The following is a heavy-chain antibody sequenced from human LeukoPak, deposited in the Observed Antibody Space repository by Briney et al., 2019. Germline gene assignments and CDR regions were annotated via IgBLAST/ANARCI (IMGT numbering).Heavy chain of an antibody. CDR2: IYSGGST. D-gene: IGHD3-22*01. Sequence: GGSLRLSCAASGFTVSSNYVSWVRQAPGKGLEWVSVIYSGGSTYYADSVKGRFTISRDNSKNTLFLQMNSLRADDTAVYYCVTQSSGYYVSHADYWGQGTLVTVSS. V-gene: IGHV3-53*01. CDR3: VTQSSGYYVSHADY. CDR1: GFTVSSNY. J-gene: IGHJ4*02.